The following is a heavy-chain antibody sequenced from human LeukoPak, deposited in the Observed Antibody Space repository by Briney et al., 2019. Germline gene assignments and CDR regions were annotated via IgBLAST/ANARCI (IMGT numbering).Heavy chain of an antibody. D-gene: IGHD3-10*01. J-gene: IGHJ4*02. V-gene: IGHV3-15*01. CDR2: IKSKTDGGTT. CDR1: GFNFSDSR. CDR3: TTDQVVRGVTNDY. Sequence: PGGSLRLSCATSGFNFSDSRMTWVRQAPGRGLEWVGRIKSKTDGGTTDYAAPVKGRFTISRDDSKTTLYLQMNSLQTEDTAVYYCTTDQVVRGVTNDYWGQGTLVTVSS.